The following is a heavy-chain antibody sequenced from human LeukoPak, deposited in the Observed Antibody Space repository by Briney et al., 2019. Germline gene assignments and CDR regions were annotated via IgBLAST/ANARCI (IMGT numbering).Heavy chain of an antibody. J-gene: IGHJ6*03. CDR3: ARIGGQDSYFLVRGERSYYYYMDV. V-gene: IGHV3-48*01. CDR2: ISSSSTTI. Sequence: GGSLRLSCAASGFTFSTYTMTWVRQAPGKGLEWVSYISSSSTTIYYADSVKGRFTISRDNAKNSLYLQMNSLRAEDTAVYYCARIGGQDSYFLVRGERSYYYYMDVWGKGTTVTVSS. CDR1: GFTFSTYT. D-gene: IGHD3-10*01.